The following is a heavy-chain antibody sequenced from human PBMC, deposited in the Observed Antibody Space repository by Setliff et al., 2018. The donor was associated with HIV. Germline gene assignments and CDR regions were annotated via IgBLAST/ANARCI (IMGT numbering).Heavy chain of an antibody. J-gene: IGHJ4*02. CDR1: GGSISSGTYF. CDR3: AEGAVTFGGVLNY. V-gene: IGHV4-61*09. D-gene: IGHD3-16*01. CDR2: IHTSGNA. Sequence: SETLSLTCTVSGGSISSGTYFWSWIRQPAGKGLEWIGHIHTSGNANYNPSLNSRVTISVDTSKNHFSLKLSSVTAADTAVYYCAEGAVTFGGVLNYWGQGAQVTVSS.